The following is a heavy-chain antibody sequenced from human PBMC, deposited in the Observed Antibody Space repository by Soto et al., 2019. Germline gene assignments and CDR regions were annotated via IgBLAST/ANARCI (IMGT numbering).Heavy chain of an antibody. D-gene: IGHD2-15*01. Sequence: SETLSLTCTVSGASITYGCYSWSWIRQAPGKGLEWIGYINHLETTFYNPSFESRLTLSIDRTKNQFSLNLNSMSAADRAVYFWARGGGYGSFDYVGQGTLVTVSA. CDR3: ARGGGYGSFDY. V-gene: IGHV4-30-2*01. J-gene: IGHJ4*02. CDR2: INHLETT. CDR1: GASITYGCYS.